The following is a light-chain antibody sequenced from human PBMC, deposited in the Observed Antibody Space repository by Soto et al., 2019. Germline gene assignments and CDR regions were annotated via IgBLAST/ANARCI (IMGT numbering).Light chain of an antibody. J-gene: IGKJ2*01. Sequence: EIVLTQSPGTLSLSPGERATLSCRASQSVRSNYLAWYQQKPGQAPRLLVYGASSRATGIPDTVSGSGAGTDFTLSSSSLELEDFAVYYCQHCGTSPYPLGRGTKLEIK. CDR1: QSVRSNY. CDR3: QHCGTSPYP. V-gene: IGKV3-20*01. CDR2: GAS.